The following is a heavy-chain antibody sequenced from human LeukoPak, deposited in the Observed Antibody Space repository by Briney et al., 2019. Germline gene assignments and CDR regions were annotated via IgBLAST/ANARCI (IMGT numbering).Heavy chain of an antibody. CDR1: GGTFSSYA. V-gene: IGHV1-69*05. CDR3: ARARGRDGYIHYFDY. CDR2: IIPIFGTA. D-gene: IGHD5-24*01. J-gene: IGHJ4*02. Sequence: ASVKVSCKASGGTFSSYAISWVRQAPGQGLEWMGGIIPIFGTANYAQKFQGRVTITTDESTSTAYMELSSLRSEDTAVYYCARARGRDGYIHYFDYWGQGTLVTVSS.